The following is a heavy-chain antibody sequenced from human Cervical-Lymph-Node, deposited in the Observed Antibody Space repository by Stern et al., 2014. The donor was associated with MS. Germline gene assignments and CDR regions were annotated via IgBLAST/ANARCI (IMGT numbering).Heavy chain of an antibody. V-gene: IGHV2-5*02. J-gene: IGHJ3*02. Sequence: QITLKESGPTLVKPTQTLTLTCTLSGFSLSTSGVGVGWIRQPPGKALEWLALIYWDDDKRYSPSLKSRLTITKDTSKNQVVLTMTNMDPVDTATYYCAHRLVGTAAGEHAFDIWGQGTMVTVSS. CDR1: GFSLSTSGVG. CDR3: AHRLVGTAAGEHAFDI. D-gene: IGHD6-13*01. CDR2: IYWDDDK.